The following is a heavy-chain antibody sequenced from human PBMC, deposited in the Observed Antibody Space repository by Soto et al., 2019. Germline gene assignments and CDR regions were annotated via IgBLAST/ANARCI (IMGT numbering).Heavy chain of an antibody. Sequence: SVKVSCKASGYTFTSYGISWVRQAPGQGLEWMGWISAYNGNTNYAQKLQGRVTMTTDTSTSTAYMELRSLRSDDTAVYYCARDLVVVAQRYNWFDPWGQGTLVTVSS. D-gene: IGHD2-15*01. CDR1: GYTFTSYG. J-gene: IGHJ5*02. V-gene: IGHV1-18*01. CDR2: ISAYNGNT. CDR3: ARDLVVVAQRYNWFDP.